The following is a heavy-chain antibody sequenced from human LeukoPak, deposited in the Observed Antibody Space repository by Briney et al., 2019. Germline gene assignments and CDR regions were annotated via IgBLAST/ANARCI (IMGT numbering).Heavy chain of an antibody. CDR3: ARVCASSGDCLFDY. Sequence: SETLSLTCTVSGYSISSGYYWGWIRQPTGKGLEWIGSIYHSGSTYYNPSLKSRVTISVDTSKNQFSLKLSSVTAADTAVYYCARVCASSGDCLFDYWGQGTLVTVSS. CDR1: GYSISSGYY. J-gene: IGHJ4*02. CDR2: IYHSGST. D-gene: IGHD2-21*01. V-gene: IGHV4-38-2*02.